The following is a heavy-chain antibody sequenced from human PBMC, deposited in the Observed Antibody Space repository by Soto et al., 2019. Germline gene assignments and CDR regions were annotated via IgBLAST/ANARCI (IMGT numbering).Heavy chain of an antibody. D-gene: IGHD6-19*01. CDR1: GFTVSSNY. Sequence: GGSLRLSCAASGFTVSSNYMSWVRQAPGKGLEWVSVIYSGGSTYYADSVKGRFTISRDNSKNTLYLQMNSLRAEDTAVYYCARFSSGWYIYAFDIWGQGTMVTVSS. J-gene: IGHJ3*02. CDR3: ARFSSGWYIYAFDI. CDR2: IYSGGST. V-gene: IGHV3-66*01.